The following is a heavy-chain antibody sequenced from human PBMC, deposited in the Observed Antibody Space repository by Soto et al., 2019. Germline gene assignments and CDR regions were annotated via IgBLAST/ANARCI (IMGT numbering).Heavy chain of an antibody. CDR2: ISYDGTDE. CDR1: GFSFSSYG. CDR3: XXXXXXXXXXFDY. J-gene: IGHJ4*02. V-gene: IGHV3-30*03. Sequence: QVQLVESGGGVVQPGRSLRLSCAASGFSFSSYGMHWVRQAPGKGLEWVSMISYDGTDEYYADSVKGRFTISRDNSKNXXXXXXXXXXXXXXXXXXXXXXXXXXXXXFDYWGQGTLVTVSS.